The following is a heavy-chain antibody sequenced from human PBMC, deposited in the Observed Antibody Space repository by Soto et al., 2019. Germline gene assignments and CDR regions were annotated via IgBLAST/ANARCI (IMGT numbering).Heavy chain of an antibody. Sequence: QVQLVQSGAEVKKPGASVKVSCKASGYTFTGYYMHWVRQAPGQGLEWMGWINPNSGGTNYAQKFQGRVTMTRDTSISTAYMELSRLRSDDTAVYYCAGFAVAGTAGYNWFDPWGQGTLVTVSS. D-gene: IGHD6-19*01. CDR1: GYTFTGYY. V-gene: IGHV1-2*02. CDR2: INPNSGGT. J-gene: IGHJ5*02. CDR3: AGFAVAGTAGYNWFDP.